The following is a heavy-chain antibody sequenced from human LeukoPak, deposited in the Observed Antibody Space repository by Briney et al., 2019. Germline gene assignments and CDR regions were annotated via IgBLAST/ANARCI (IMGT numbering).Heavy chain of an antibody. D-gene: IGHD5-12*01. CDR2: IYYSRST. CDR3: ARASPGYSGYHVPSALFDY. CDR1: GGSISSGDYY. J-gene: IGHJ4*02. V-gene: IGHV4-30-4*01. Sequence: SETLSLTCTVSGGSISSGDYYWSWTRQPPGKGLEWIGYIYYSRSTYYNPSLKSRVTISVDTSKNQFSLKLSSVTAADTAVYYCARASPGYSGYHVPSALFDYWGQGTLVTVSS.